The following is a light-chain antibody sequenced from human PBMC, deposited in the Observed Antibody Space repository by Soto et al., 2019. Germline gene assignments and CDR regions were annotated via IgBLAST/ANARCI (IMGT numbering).Light chain of an antibody. CDR2: GAS. Sequence: EIVLTQSPGTLSLSPGERATLSCRASQSVSSYLAWHQQKPGQAPSLLIYGASSRATGIPDRFSGSGSGTDFTLTLSRLEPEDFAVYYCQQYGSSPRPFGQGTKVEIK. CDR1: QSVSSY. V-gene: IGKV3-20*01. CDR3: QQYGSSPRP. J-gene: IGKJ1*01.